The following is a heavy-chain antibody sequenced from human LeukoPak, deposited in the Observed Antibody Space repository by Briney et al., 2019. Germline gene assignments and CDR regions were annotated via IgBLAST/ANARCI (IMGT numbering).Heavy chain of an antibody. CDR2: ISSSSSYI. Sequence: PGGSLRLSCAASGFTFSSYAMHWVRQAPGKGLEWVSSISSSSSYIYYADSVKGRFTISRDNAKNSLYLQMNSLRAEDTAVYYCARGERGYSYGYFDYWGQGTLVTVSS. CDR3: ARGERGYSYGYFDY. D-gene: IGHD5-18*01. J-gene: IGHJ4*02. V-gene: IGHV3-21*01. CDR1: GFTFSSYA.